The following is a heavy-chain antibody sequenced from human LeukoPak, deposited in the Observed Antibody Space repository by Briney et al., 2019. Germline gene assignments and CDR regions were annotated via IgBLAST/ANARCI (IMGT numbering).Heavy chain of an antibody. V-gene: IGHV5-51*01. D-gene: IGHD6-13*01. Sequence: KSGESLKISCKGSGYTFTNYWIGWVRLMPGKGLEWMGIIFPRDSDTRYSPSFQGRVAISADKSVSTAYLQWSSLKASDTAMYYCARHKGDGSSWYPDFYYYGLDVWGQGTTVTVS. CDR2: IFPRDSDT. J-gene: IGHJ6*02. CDR1: GYTFTNYW. CDR3: ARHKGDGSSWYPDFYYYGLDV.